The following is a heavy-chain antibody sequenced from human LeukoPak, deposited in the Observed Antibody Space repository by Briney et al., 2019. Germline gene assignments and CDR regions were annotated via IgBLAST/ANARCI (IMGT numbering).Heavy chain of an antibody. CDR1: GYTFTGYY. CDR3: AANLLYGDYNMDV. J-gene: IGHJ6*03. CDR2: INTNTGNP. V-gene: IGHV7-4-1*02. D-gene: IGHD4-17*01. Sequence: ASVKVSCKASGYTFTGYYMHWVRQAPGQGLEWMGWINTNTGNPTYAQGFTGRFVFSLDTSVSTAYLQISSLKAEDTAVYYCAANLLYGDYNMDVWGKGTTVTVSS.